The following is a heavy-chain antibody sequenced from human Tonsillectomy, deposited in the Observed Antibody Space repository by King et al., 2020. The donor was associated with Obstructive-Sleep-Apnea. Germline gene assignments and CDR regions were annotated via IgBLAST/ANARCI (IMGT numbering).Heavy chain of an antibody. J-gene: IGHJ5*02. CDR3: GGYNWFDP. CDR2: ISYDGSDK. D-gene: IGHD6-13*01. Sequence: VQLVQSGGGVVQPGRSLRLSCAASGFTFSNYGMHWVRQASGEGLELGGIISYDGSDKYYADSLKGRFTNSRDNSKSTLYLQMNSLRPEDTAVYYCGGYNWFDPWGQGTLVTVSS. CDR1: GFTFSNYG. V-gene: IGHV3-30*03.